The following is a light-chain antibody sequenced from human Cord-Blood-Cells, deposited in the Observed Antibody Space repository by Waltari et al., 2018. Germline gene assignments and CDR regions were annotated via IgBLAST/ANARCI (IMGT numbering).Light chain of an antibody. Sequence: ELVLTQSPATLSLSPGERDTRSCRASQSVSSNLAWYQQKPGQAPRLLIYDASNRATGIPARFSGGGSGTDFTLTISSLEPEEFAVYYCQQRSNWPITFGQGTRREIK. V-gene: IGKV3-11*01. CDR2: DAS. J-gene: IGKJ5*01. CDR1: QSVSSN. CDR3: QQRSNWPIT.